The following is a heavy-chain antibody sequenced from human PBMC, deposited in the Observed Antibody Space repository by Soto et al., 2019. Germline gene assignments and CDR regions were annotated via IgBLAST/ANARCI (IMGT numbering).Heavy chain of an antibody. J-gene: IGHJ4*02. Sequence: ASVKVSCKASGYTFTSYYMHWVRQAPGQGLEWMGIINPSGGSTSYAQKFQGRVTMTRDTSTSTVYMELSSLRSEDTAVYYCARDLTSTTGTTRYDYWGQGTLVTVSS. CDR1: GYTFTSYY. CDR2: INPSGGST. CDR3: ARDLTSTTGTTRYDY. D-gene: IGHD1-1*01. V-gene: IGHV1-46*01.